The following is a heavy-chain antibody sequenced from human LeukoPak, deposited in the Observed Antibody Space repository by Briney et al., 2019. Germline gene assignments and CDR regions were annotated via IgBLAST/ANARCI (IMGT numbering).Heavy chain of an antibody. Sequence: SETLSLTCTVSGGSISSYYWNWIRHPPAKGLELIGYIYYSGSTNYNPSLKSRVTLSVDTSKNQFSLKLSSVTAADTAVYYCARGGWYPESFQHWGQGALVTVSS. J-gene: IGHJ1*01. V-gene: IGHV4-59*01. CDR1: GGSISSYY. D-gene: IGHD6-19*01. CDR3: ARGGWYPESFQH. CDR2: IYYSGST.